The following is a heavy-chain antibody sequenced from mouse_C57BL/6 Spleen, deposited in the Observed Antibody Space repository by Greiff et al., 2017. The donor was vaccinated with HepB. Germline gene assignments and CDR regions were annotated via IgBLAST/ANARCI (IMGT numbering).Heavy chain of an antibody. V-gene: IGHV5-9*01. J-gene: IGHJ4*01. CDR3: ARHEIYYYGRNYAMDY. CDR1: GFTFSSYT. Sequence: EVMLVESGGGLVKPGGSLKLSCAASGFTFSSYTMSWVRQTPEKRLEWVATISGGGGNTYYPDSVKGRFTISRDNAKNTLYLQMSSLRSEDTALYYCARHEIYYYGRNYAMDYWGQGTSVTVSS. D-gene: IGHD1-1*01. CDR2: ISGGGGNT.